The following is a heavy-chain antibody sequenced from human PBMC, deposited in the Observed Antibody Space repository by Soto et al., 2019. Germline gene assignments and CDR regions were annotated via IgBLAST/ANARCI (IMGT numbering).Heavy chain of an antibody. V-gene: IGHV1-69*13. CDR2: IIPLFGTT. CDR1: EGTFSNYA. D-gene: IGHD4-17*01. CDR3: ARDHSIYGDYAVKGLRD. Sequence: SVKVSCKASEGTFSNYAITWVRQAPGQGLEWMGGIIPLFGTTNYAQKFQGRVTITADESTSTAYMELISLTSEDTAVYYCARDHSIYGDYAVKGLRDRGRGVLVTVSS. J-gene: IGHJ4*02.